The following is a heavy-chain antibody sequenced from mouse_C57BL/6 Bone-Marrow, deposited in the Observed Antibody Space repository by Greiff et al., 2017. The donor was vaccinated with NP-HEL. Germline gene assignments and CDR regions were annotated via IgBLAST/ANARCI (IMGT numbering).Heavy chain of an antibody. D-gene: IGHD2-3*01. V-gene: IGHV1-19*01. CDR2: INPYNGGT. Sequence: VQLQQSGPVLVKPGASVKMSCKASGYTFTDYYMNWVKQSHGKSLEWIGVINPYNGGTSYNQKFKGKATLTVDKSSSTAYMELNSLTSEDSAVYYCARGNDGSTRGFAYWGQGTLVTVSA. J-gene: IGHJ3*01. CDR1: GYTFTDYY. CDR3: ARGNDGSTRGFAY.